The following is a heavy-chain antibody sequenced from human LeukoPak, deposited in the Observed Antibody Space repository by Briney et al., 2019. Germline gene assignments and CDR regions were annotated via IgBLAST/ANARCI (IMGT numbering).Heavy chain of an antibody. J-gene: IGHJ4*02. CDR2: VYYSGTT. CDR1: GGSISSSGYY. V-gene: IGHV4-39*01. CDR3: ATPGDSGSWYDFDY. D-gene: IGHD6-13*01. Sequence: SETLSLICTVSGGSISSSGYYWAWIRQSPGKGLEWIGSVYYSGTTYYNPSLKSRVTISVDTSRNQFSLKLDSVTAADTAVYFCATPGDSGSWYDFDYWGQGTLVAVSS.